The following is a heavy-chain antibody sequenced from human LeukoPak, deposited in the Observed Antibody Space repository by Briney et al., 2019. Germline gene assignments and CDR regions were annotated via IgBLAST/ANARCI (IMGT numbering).Heavy chain of an antibody. D-gene: IGHD3-10*01. V-gene: IGHV1-24*01. J-gene: IGHJ4*02. CDR2: FDPEDGET. CDR3: ATGHSRGWLRAPFDY. Sequence: ASVKVSCKVSGYTLTELSMHWVRQAPGKGLEWMGGFDPEDGETIYAQKFQGRVTMTEDTSTDTAYMELSSLRSEDTAVYYCATGHSRGWLRAPFDYWGQGTLVTVSS. CDR1: GYTLTELS.